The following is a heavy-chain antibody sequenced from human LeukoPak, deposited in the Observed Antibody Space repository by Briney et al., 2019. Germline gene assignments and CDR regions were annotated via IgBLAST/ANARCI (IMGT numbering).Heavy chain of an antibody. D-gene: IGHD3-10*01. CDR3: ALGESTRPFDY. CDR1: GFTFSSYA. CDR2: ISGSGGST. V-gene: IGHV3-23*01. J-gene: IGHJ4*02. Sequence: GGSLRLSCAASGFTFSSYAVSWVRQAPGNGLEWVSVISGSGGSTYYADSVKGRFTISRDNAKNSLYLQMNSLRAEDTAVYYCALGESTRPFDYWGQGTLVTVSS.